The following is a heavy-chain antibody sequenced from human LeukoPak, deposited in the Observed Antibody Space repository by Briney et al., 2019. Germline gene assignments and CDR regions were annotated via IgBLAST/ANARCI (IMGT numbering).Heavy chain of an antibody. CDR1: GGSISSGGYY. CDR3: ASTEISSSWNNDAFDI. D-gene: IGHD6-13*01. V-gene: IGHV4-31*03. Sequence: PSETLSLTCTVSGGSISSGGYYWSWIRQHPGTGLEWIGYIYYSGSTYYNPSLKSRVTISVDTSKNQFSLKLSSVTAADTAVYYCASTEISSSWNNDAFDIWGQGTMVTVSS. CDR2: IYYSGST. J-gene: IGHJ3*02.